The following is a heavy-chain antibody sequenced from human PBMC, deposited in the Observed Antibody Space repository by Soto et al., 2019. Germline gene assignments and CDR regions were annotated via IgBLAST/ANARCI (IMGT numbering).Heavy chain of an antibody. CDR1: GCSISDYF. V-gene: IGHV4-59*01. CDR2: IYYSGHT. J-gene: IGHJ4*02. Sequence: PXETLSLTCTVAGCSISDYFWSWIRQPPGKGLEWIGYIYYSGHTDYNPSLKSRVTISVDTSKNQFSLNLSSVAAADTAVYYCARVPRGSSYGYFDYWGQGTLVTVSS. D-gene: IGHD5-18*01. CDR3: ARVPRGSSYGYFDY.